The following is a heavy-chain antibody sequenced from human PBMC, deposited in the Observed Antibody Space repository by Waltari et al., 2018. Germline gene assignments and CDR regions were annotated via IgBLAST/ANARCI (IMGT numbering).Heavy chain of an antibody. Sequence: EVQLVESGGGLVQPGGSLRLSCAASGFTFSNSWMDWVRQAPGQGLEWMANIKQDGSETHYVDSVKGRFTISRDNAQNLLYLQMSSLRAGDTAVYYCSFSLNYWGQGTLVTVSS. CDR1: GFTFSNSW. CDR3: SFSLNY. V-gene: IGHV3-7*01. CDR2: IKQDGSET. J-gene: IGHJ4*02.